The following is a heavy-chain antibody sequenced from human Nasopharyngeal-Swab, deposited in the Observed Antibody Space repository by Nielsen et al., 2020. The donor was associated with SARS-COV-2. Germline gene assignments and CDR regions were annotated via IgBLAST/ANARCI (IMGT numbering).Heavy chain of an antibody. V-gene: IGHV6-1*01. CDR1: GDSVSSNSAA. D-gene: IGHD1-26*01. CDR2: TYFRSKWLN. Sequence: SETLSLTCAISGDSVSSNSAAWTWIRQSPSRGLEWLGRTYFRSKWLNDYAVSVKSRITINQDTSRNQFSLQLNSVTPEDTAIYYCVRGSGTYSDYFDYWGQGTLVSVCS. CDR3: VRGSGTYSDYFDY. J-gene: IGHJ4*02.